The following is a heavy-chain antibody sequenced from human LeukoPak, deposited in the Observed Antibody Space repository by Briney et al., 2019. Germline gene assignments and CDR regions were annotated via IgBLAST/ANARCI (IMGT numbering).Heavy chain of an antibody. J-gene: IGHJ4*02. CDR1: GGSFSGYY. CDR3: ARVWQQLAFDY. Sequence: KPSETLSLTCAVYGGSFSGYYWSWIRQPPGKGLEWIGEIYHSGSTNYNPSLKSRVTISVDKSKNQFSLKLSSVTAADTAVYYCARVWQQLAFDYWGQGTLVTVSS. CDR2: IYHSGST. D-gene: IGHD6-13*01. V-gene: IGHV4-34*01.